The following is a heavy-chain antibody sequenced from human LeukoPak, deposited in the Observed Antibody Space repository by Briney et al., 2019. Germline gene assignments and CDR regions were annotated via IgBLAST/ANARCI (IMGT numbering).Heavy chain of an antibody. D-gene: IGHD3-22*01. V-gene: IGHV1-69*05. J-gene: IGHJ5*02. Sequence: SVKVSCKXSRGTFSSDAISWVQQAPGPGLEWMGRIIPIFGTANLAQKFQGRVTITTDESTSTAYMELSSLRSEDTAVYYCARGQDSSGYYAWFDPWGQGTLVTVSS. CDR2: IIPIFGTA. CDR1: RGTFSSDA. CDR3: ARGQDSSGYYAWFDP.